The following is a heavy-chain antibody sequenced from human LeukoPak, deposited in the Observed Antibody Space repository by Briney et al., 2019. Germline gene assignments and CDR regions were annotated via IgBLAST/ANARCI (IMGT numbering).Heavy chain of an antibody. Sequence: GASVKVSCKASGGTFSSYAISWVRQAPGQGLEWMGGIIPIFGTANYAQKFQGRVTITTDESTSTAYMELSSLRSEDTAVYYCASTHMRGKYQLLHLDYWGQGTLVTVSS. CDR2: IIPIFGTA. CDR3: ASTHMRGKYQLLHLDY. V-gene: IGHV1-69*05. CDR1: GGTFSSYA. J-gene: IGHJ4*02. D-gene: IGHD2-2*02.